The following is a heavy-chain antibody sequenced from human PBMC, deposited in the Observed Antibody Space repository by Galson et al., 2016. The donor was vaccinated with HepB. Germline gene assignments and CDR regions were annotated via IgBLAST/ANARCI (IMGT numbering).Heavy chain of an antibody. CDR1: GWSFSGYY. CDR3: ARGRYGRDFYFDF. Sequence: ATLSLTCAVSGWSFSGYYWPWLRQPPGKGLEWIGEINDSGSTNYNPSLTSRVTISIDTSNEQCSLKLRSVTAADTSVYYCARGRYGRDFYFDFWGQGTLVTVSS. J-gene: IGHJ4*02. CDR2: INDSGST. D-gene: IGHD2-21*02. V-gene: IGHV4-34*01.